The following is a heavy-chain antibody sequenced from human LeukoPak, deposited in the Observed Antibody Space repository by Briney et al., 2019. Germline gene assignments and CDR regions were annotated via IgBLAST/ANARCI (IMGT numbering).Heavy chain of an antibody. J-gene: IGHJ3*02. CDR1: GGSITSSISY. D-gene: IGHD2-21*01. CDR2: ISNSGST. Sequence: SETLSLTCSVSGGSITSSISYLAWVRQSPGKGLDWIGTISNSGSTYYNPSLRSRLTLSVDPSKNQFSLRVTSVTAEDTALYYCARRRGPCIGGACNPLDAFDIWGQGTMVTVSS. V-gene: IGHV4-39*01. CDR3: ARRRGPCIGGACNPLDAFDI.